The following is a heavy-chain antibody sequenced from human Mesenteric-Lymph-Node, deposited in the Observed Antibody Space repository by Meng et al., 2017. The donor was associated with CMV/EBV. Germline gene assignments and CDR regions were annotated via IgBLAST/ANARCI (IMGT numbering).Heavy chain of an antibody. CDR2: MNPNSGNR. CDR3: VREGLDA. CDR1: GYTFASYD. J-gene: IGHJ5*02. V-gene: IGHV1-8*01. Sequence: ASVKVSCKASGYTFASYDINWVRQASGQGLEWLGYMNPNSGNRAYAQKFQGRFTITTNIAISTAYMELTSLRSEDTAVYYCVREGLDAWGQGTRVTVSS.